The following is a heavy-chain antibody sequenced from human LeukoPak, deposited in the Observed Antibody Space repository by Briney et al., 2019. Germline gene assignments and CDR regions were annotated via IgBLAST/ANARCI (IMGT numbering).Heavy chain of an antibody. CDR2: IYTSGST. Sequence: SETLSLTCTVSGGSISSYYWSWIRQPPGKGLEWIGYIYTSGSTNYNPSLKSRVTISVDTSKNQFSLKLSSVTAVDTAVYYCARLVGGNWFDPWGQGTLVAVSS. CDR3: ARLVGGNWFDP. J-gene: IGHJ5*02. D-gene: IGHD2-15*01. V-gene: IGHV4-4*09. CDR1: GGSISSYY.